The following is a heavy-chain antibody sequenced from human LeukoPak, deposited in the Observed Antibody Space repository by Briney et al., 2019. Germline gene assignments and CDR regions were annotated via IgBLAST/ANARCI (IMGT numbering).Heavy chain of an antibody. CDR1: GGSISSGDYY. D-gene: IGHD2-15*01. CDR2: IYYSGST. Sequence: PSETLSLTCTVSGGSISSGDYYWSWIRRPPGKGREWIGYIYYSGSTYYNPSLKSRVTISVDTSKNQFSLKLSSVTAADTAVYYCARGFRYCSGGSCYSRGIYYYYYMDVWGKGTTVTVSS. J-gene: IGHJ6*03. V-gene: IGHV4-30-4*08. CDR3: ARGFRYCSGGSCYSRGIYYYYYMDV.